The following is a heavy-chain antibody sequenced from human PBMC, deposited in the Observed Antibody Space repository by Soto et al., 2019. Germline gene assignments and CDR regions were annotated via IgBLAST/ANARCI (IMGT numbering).Heavy chain of an antibody. J-gene: IGHJ4*02. CDR2: ISAHHGNT. V-gene: IGHV1-18*01. D-gene: IGHD1-1*01. Sequence: QVHLVQSGAEVKKPGASVKVSCKGSGYAFTTYGITWVRQAPGQGLEWMGWISAHHGNTDYAQKLQGRVTVTRDTSPSTAYMELRSLRSDDTAVYYCARGRYGDYWGQGALVTVSS. CDR1: GYAFTTYG. CDR3: ARGRYGDY.